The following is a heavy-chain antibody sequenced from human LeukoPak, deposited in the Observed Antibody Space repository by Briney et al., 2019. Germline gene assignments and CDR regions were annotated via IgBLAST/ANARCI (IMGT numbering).Heavy chain of an antibody. CDR3: ATTDYGDWNYFDY. V-gene: IGHV3-74*01. D-gene: IGHD4-17*01. Sequence: PGGSLRLSCAASGFTFSSYWMHWVRQAPGKGLVWVSRINSDGSSTSYADSVKGRFTISRDNAKNTLYLQMNSLRAEDTAVYYCATTDYGDWNYFDYWGQGTLATVSS. CDR1: GFTFSSYW. CDR2: INSDGSST. J-gene: IGHJ4*02.